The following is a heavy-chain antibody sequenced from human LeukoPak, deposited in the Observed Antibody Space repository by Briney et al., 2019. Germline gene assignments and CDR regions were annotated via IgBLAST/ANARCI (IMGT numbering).Heavy chain of an antibody. Sequence: PSETLSLTCTVSGGSISSGGYYWSWIRQPPGKGLEWIGYIYHSGSTYYNPSLKSRVTISVDRSKNQFSLKLSSVTAADTAVYYCARVSSGSYCLDYWGQGTLVTVSS. CDR3: ARVSSGSYCLDY. CDR2: IYHSGST. J-gene: IGHJ4*02. V-gene: IGHV4-30-2*01. D-gene: IGHD1-26*01. CDR1: GGSISSGGYY.